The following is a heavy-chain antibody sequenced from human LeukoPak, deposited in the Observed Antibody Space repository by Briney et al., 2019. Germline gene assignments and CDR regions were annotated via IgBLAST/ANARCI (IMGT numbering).Heavy chain of an antibody. V-gene: IGHV1-8*01. CDR3: ARDWDYYDSSGYSY. CDR2: MNPNSGNT. Sequence: GASVKVSCKASGYTFTSYDINWVRQATGQGLEWMGWMNPNSGNTGYAQKFQGRVTMTRNTSISTAYMELSRLRSDDTAVYYCARDWDYYDSSGYSYWGQGTLVTVSS. CDR1: GYTFTSYD. J-gene: IGHJ4*02. D-gene: IGHD3-22*01.